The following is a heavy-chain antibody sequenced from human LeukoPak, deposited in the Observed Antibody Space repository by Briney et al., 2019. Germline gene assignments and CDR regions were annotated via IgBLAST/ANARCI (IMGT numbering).Heavy chain of an antibody. CDR2: IIPISGTT. D-gene: IGHD1-26*01. Sequence: SVKVSCKTSGGTFTSYAITWVRQAPGQGLEWMGKIIPISGTTNYAQKFQGRVAFTADESTSTAYMELSSLRSEDTALYYCARKLRLGGNWFDPWGQGTLVTVSS. J-gene: IGHJ5*02. CDR1: GGTFTSYA. V-gene: IGHV1-69*13. CDR3: ARKLRLGGNWFDP.